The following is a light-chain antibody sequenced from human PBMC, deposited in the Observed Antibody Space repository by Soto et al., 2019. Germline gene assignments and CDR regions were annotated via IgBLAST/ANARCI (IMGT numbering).Light chain of an antibody. CDR2: AAS. V-gene: IGKV3-20*01. CDR1: QTLSINS. J-gene: IGKJ3*01. CDR3: QQYDGAPLT. Sequence: IVLTQSPDTLSLCPGERATLFCRASQTLSINSLAWYQQKPGQAPRLLIYAASTRHTGIPDRFNGSGSGTDFALTTNRLEPEDFAVYFCQQYDGAPLTFGPGTKVDIK.